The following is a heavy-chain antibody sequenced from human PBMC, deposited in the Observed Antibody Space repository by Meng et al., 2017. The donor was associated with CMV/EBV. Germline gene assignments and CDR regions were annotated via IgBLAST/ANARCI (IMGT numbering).Heavy chain of an antibody. J-gene: IGHJ4*02. Sequence: QLGQCGAGVQTPGAVRKVSWKASGYTFTSYGIIWVRQAPGQGLEWMGWISAYNGNTNYAQKLQGRVTMTTDTSTSTAYMELRSLRSDDTAVYYCAREGFDYWGQGTLVTVSS. CDR1: GYTFTSYG. V-gene: IGHV1-18*01. CDR3: AREGFDY. CDR2: ISAYNGNT.